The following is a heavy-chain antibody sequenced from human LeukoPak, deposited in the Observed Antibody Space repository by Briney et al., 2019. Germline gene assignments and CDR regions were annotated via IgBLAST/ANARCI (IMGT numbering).Heavy chain of an antibody. J-gene: IGHJ3*02. CDR3: TRDGGDSSNSAFDI. CDR1: GFTFSDYI. V-gene: IGHV3-72*01. Sequence: GGSLRLSCAASGFTFSDYILDWVRQAPGKGLEWVGRIRRGTNSYTTEYAASVRVRFIISRDDSKNSLYLHMNSLKTEDTAVYHCTRDGGDSSNSAFDIWGQGTMVTVSS. D-gene: IGHD2-2*01. CDR2: IRRGTNSYTT.